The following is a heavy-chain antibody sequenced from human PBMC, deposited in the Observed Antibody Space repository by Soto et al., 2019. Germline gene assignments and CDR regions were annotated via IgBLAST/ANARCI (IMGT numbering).Heavy chain of an antibody. J-gene: IGHJ4*02. V-gene: IGHV3-15*01. CDR3: STEQQLVKTH. Sequence: GGSLRLSCAASGFTFSNAWMSWVRQAPGKGLEWVGRIKSKTDGGTTDYAAPVKGRFTISRDESKNTLYLNMNSLKTEDTSVYYCSTEQQLVKTHWGQGTLVTVSS. CDR1: GFTFSNAW. D-gene: IGHD6-13*01. CDR2: IKSKTDGGTT.